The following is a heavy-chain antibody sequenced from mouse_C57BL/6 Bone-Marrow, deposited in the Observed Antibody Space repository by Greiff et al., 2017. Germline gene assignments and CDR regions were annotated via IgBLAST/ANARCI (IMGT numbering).Heavy chain of an antibody. CDR2: ISDGGSYT. V-gene: IGHV5-4*01. CDR1: GFTFSSYA. D-gene: IGHD2-13*01. CDR3: ARGVTGYSDY. J-gene: IGHJ2*01. Sequence: EVQRVESGGGLVKPGGSLKLSCAASGFTFSSYAMSWVRQTPEKRLEWVATISDGGSYTYYPDNVKGRFTISRDNAKNNLYLQMSHLKSEDTAMYYCARGVTGYSDYWGQGTTLTVSA.